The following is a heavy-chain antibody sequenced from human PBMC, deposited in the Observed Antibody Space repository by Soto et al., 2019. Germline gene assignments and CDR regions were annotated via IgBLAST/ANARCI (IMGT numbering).Heavy chain of an antibody. CDR2: IYPGDYDT. CDR1: GYSFSSYW. CDR3: ARGLKSISNPYYSDY. V-gene: IGHV5-51*01. Sequence: GESLKISCKGSGYSFSSYWIGWVRQMPGKGLEWMGIIYPGDYDTRYSPSFRGLVTISVDKSISTAYLQWSSLRASDTAMYYCARGLKSISNPYYSDYWGQGTLVTVSS. D-gene: IGHD3-3*02. J-gene: IGHJ4*02.